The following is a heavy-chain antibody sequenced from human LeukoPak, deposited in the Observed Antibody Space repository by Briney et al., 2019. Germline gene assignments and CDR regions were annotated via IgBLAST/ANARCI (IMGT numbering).Heavy chain of an antibody. CDR2: VSFDGRKT. CDR1: GFTFTNYG. CDR3: VKRGGGDHGLDV. V-gene: IGHV3-30*18. D-gene: IGHD2-21*02. Sequence: PGRSLRLSCEASGFTFTNYGMHWVRQAPGKGPECVAVVSFDGRKTYYAGFAEGRFTISRDDSNNMVYLQMNSLRTEDTAVYHCVKRGGGDHGLDVWGQGTTVVVS. J-gene: IGHJ6*02.